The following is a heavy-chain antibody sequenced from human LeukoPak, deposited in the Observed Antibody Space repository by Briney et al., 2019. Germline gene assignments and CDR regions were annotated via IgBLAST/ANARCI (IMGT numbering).Heavy chain of an antibody. CDR1: GFTFSSYG. J-gene: IGHJ6*03. CDR2: ISGSGGST. D-gene: IGHD3-9*01. CDR3: AKDRLHYDILTGYYKLQLPPRLSHYYYYYMDV. V-gene: IGHV3-23*01. Sequence: GGSLRLSCAASGFTFSSYGMSWVRQAPGKGLEWVSAISGSGGSTYYADSAKGRFTISRDNSKNTLYLQMNSLRAEDTAVYYCAKDRLHYDILTGYYKLQLPPRLSHYYYYYMDVWGKGTTVTVSS.